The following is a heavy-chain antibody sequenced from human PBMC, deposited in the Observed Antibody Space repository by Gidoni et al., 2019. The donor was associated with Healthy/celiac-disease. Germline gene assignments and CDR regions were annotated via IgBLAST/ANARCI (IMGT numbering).Heavy chain of an antibody. J-gene: IGHJ4*02. V-gene: IGHV3-33*01. D-gene: IGHD3-10*01. CDR2: IWYDGSNK. CDR3: ARDPLRGGMVRGVFDY. CDR1: GFTFSSYG. Sequence: QVQLVVSGGGVVQPGRSLSLSCSASGFTFSSYGMHWVRQAPGKGLEWVAVIWYDGSNKYYADSVKGRFTISRDNSKNTLYLQMNSLRAEDTAVYYCARDPLRGGMVRGVFDYWGQGTLVTVSS.